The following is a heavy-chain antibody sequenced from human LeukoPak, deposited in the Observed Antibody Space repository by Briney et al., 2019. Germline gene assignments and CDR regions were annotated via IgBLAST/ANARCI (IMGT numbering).Heavy chain of an antibody. CDR1: GFTFSSYA. CDR3: ARDGGIAVAKPGEYFNS. J-gene: IGHJ4*02. Sequence: GGSLRLSCAVSGFTFSSYAMSWVRQAPGKGLEWVSAISGSGGSTYYADPVKGRFTISRNNSKNTLYLQMNSLRAEDTAVHYCARDGGIAVAKPGEYFNSSGQGTLVTVSS. CDR2: ISGSGGST. D-gene: IGHD6-13*01. V-gene: IGHV3-23*01.